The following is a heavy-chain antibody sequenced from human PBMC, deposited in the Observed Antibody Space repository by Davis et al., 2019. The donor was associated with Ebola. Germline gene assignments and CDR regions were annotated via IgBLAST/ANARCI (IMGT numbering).Heavy chain of an antibody. D-gene: IGHD1-26*01. CDR1: GFTFNIFD. V-gene: IGHV3-48*02. J-gene: IGHJ4*02. Sequence: GGSLRLSCAASGFTFNIFDMHWVRQAPGRGLEWVSYISRGASTIYYADSVKGRFAISRDNAKNSLYLQMNSLTDEDTAVYYCARDPGSTYYGAYFDYWGQGTLVTVSA. CDR3: ARDPGSTYYGAYFDY. CDR2: ISRGASTI.